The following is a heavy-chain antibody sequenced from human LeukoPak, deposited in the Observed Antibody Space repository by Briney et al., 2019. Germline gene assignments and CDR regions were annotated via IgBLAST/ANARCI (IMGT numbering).Heavy chain of an antibody. CDR1: GGSFSGYY. J-gene: IGHJ6*02. Sequence: PSETLSLTCAVYGGSFSGYYWSWIRRPPGKGLEWIGEINHSGSTNYSPSLKSRVTISVDTSKNHFSLKLSSVTAADTAVYYCATTVTTLYGMDVWGQGTTVTVS. D-gene: IGHD4-17*01. V-gene: IGHV4-34*01. CDR3: ATTVTTLYGMDV. CDR2: INHSGST.